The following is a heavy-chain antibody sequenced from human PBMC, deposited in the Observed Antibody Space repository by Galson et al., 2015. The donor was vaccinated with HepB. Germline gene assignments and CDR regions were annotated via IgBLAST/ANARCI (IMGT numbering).Heavy chain of an antibody. CDR2: IWYDGSNK. CDR1: GFTFSSYG. V-gene: IGHV3-33*01. J-gene: IGHJ4*02. CDR3: ARDSTGAGLEYYFDY. D-gene: IGHD3-3*01. Sequence: SLRLSCAASGFTFSSYGMHWVRQAPGKGLEWVAVIWYDGSNKYYADSVKGRFTISRDNSKNTLYLQMNSLRAEDTAVYYCARDSTGAGLEYYFDYWGQGTLVTVSS.